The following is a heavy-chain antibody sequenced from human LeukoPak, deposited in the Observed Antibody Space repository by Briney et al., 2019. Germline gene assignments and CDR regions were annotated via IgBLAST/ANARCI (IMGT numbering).Heavy chain of an antibody. V-gene: IGHV3-48*03. CDR3: ARDGGYSGYDPRIDY. CDR2: ISSSGSTI. D-gene: IGHD5-12*01. J-gene: IGHJ4*02. CDR1: GFTFSSYE. Sequence: GGSLRLSCAASGFTFSSYEMNWVRQAPGKGLEWVSYISSSGSTIYYADSVKGRFTISRDNAKNSLYLQMNSLRAEDTAVYYCARDGGYSGYDPRIDYWGQGTLVTVSS.